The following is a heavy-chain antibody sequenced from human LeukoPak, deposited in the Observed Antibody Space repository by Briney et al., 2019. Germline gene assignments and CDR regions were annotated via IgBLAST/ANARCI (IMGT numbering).Heavy chain of an antibody. CDR1: GYTFTDYF. J-gene: IGHJ6*02. Sequence: GASVKVSCKASGYTFTDYFMQWVRQAPGQGLEWMGWINPKSGDTRFAQKFQGWVTLTRDTSISTAYMELSGLRSDATAVYYCATTLYGSGSYYGYYYGLDVWGQGTTVTVSS. D-gene: IGHD3-10*01. V-gene: IGHV1-2*04. CDR3: ATTLYGSGSYYGYYYGLDV. CDR2: INPKSGDT.